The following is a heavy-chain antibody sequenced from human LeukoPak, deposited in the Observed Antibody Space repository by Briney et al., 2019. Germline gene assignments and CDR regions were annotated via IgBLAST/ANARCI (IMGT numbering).Heavy chain of an antibody. Sequence: ASVKVSCKASGYMFTGYYIHWVRQAPGQGLEWMGWISAYNGDTHYAQKFQGRVTMTTDTSTSTAYMELSRLRSDDTAVYYCARYVDIVANGPLRAFDIWGQGTMVTVSS. CDR1: GYMFTGYY. J-gene: IGHJ3*02. D-gene: IGHD5-12*01. CDR2: ISAYNGDT. V-gene: IGHV1-18*04. CDR3: ARYVDIVANGPLRAFDI.